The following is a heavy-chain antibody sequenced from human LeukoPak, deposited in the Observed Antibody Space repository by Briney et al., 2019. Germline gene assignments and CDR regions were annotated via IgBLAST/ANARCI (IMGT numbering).Heavy chain of an antibody. CDR2: LYYSGST. CDR3: ARQLRGYSGYDKYYFDY. V-gene: IGHV4-39*01. Sequence: SETLSLTCSVSGGSISSSSYYWGWIRQPPGKGLEWIGSLYYSGSTYYNPSLKSRVTISVDTSKNQSSLKLSSVTAADTAVYYCARQLRGYSGYDKYYFDYWGQGTLVTVSS. D-gene: IGHD5-12*01. CDR1: GGSISSSSYY. J-gene: IGHJ4*02.